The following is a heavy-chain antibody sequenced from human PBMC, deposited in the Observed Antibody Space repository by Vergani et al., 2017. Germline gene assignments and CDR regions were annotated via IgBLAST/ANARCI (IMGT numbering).Heavy chain of an antibody. CDR3: ARVGEAVAGYYYYYMDV. CDR2: ISGSGGSK. Sequence: EVQLLESGGGLVQPGGSLRLSCAASGFTFSSYAMSWVRQAPGKGLEWVSAISGSGGSKYYADSVKGRFTISRDNAKNSLYLQKNSLRAEDTAVYYCARVGEAVAGYYYYYMDVWGKGTSVTVPS. J-gene: IGHJ6*03. V-gene: IGHV3-23*01. D-gene: IGHD6-19*01. CDR1: GFTFSSYA.